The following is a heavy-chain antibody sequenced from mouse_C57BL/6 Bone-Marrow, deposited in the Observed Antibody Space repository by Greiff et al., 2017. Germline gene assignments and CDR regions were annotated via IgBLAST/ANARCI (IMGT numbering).Heavy chain of an antibody. Sequence: VKLQESGAELARPGASVKLSCKASGYTFTSSGISWVKQRTGQGLEWIGEIYPRSGNTYYNEKFKGKASLTADKSSSPAYMELRSLTSEDSAVYFCARVVYPYYFDDWGQGTTLTVSS. CDR2: IYPRSGNT. V-gene: IGHV1-81*01. CDR3: ARVVYPYYFDD. D-gene: IGHD1-1*02. CDR1: GYTFTSSG. J-gene: IGHJ2*01.